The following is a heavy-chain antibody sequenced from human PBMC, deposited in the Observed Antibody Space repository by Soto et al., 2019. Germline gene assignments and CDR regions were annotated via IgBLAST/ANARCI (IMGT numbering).Heavy chain of an antibody. V-gene: IGHV3-23*01. CDR3: EKDWDFDWPNYYFDY. Sequence: GGSLRLSCAASGFTFSSYAMSWVRQAPGRGLEWVSAISGDGSSTYFADSGKGRFTISRDNSKNTLYLQMNSLRAEDTAVYYCEKDWDFDWPNYYFDYWGQGTLVTVYS. J-gene: IGHJ4*02. CDR2: ISGDGSST. CDR1: GFTFSSYA. D-gene: IGHD3-9*01.